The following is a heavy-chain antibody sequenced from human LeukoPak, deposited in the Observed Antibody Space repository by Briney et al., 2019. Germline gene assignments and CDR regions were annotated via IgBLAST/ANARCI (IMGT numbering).Heavy chain of an antibody. CDR1: GSRFTNYW. Sequence: GESLKISCKGSGSRFTNYWIGWVRQMPGKGLEWMGIVYPGDSDTRYSPSFRGQVTPSADKSISTAYLQWSSLKASDTAMYYCARHSGRYDFYYWGQGTLVTVSS. J-gene: IGHJ4*02. CDR2: VYPGDSDT. CDR3: ARHSGRYDFYY. D-gene: IGHD1-26*01. V-gene: IGHV5-51*01.